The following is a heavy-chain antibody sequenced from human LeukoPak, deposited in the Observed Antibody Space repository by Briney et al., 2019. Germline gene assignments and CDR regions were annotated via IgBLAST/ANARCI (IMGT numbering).Heavy chain of an antibody. V-gene: IGHV4-59*01. CDR2: VFYTGTT. D-gene: IGHD3-16*01. Sequence: PSETLSLTCTVSGDSISGYYWNWIWQPPGKGLEWIGHVFYTGTTKYHPSLKSRIAISVDTSSDQFSLKSESVTPADPPVYYRAGVITMTTTSDNLDFWGRGILVTAPS. CDR3: AGVITMTTTSDNLDF. CDR1: GDSISGYY. J-gene: IGHJ4*02.